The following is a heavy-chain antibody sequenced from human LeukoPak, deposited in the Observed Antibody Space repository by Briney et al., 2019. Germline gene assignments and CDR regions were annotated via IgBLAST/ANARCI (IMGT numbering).Heavy chain of an antibody. CDR2: ISDSGST. D-gene: IGHD2/OR15-2a*01. V-gene: IGHV4-59*08. CDR3: ATNSTCRPFDI. CDR1: GGSNSSYY. Sequence: SETLSLTCTVSGGSNSSYYWNWIRQPPGKELEWIGYISDSGSTNYNPSLKSRVTISVDTSKNQFSLRLSSVTAADTAVYYCATNSTCRPFDIWGQGTMVTVSS. J-gene: IGHJ3*02.